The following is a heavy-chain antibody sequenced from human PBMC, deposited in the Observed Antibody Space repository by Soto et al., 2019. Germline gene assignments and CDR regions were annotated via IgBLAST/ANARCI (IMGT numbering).Heavy chain of an antibody. V-gene: IGHV3-33*01. Sequence: PVGSLRLSCGASGFTFSNYGMHWVRQAPGKGLEWVAVIWYDGSNKYYGDSVKGRFTISRDNSKNTLYLQMNSLRGEDMAVYYCARDRDPMTTVTEIGRWGQGTLVTVSS. CDR1: GFTFSNYG. CDR3: ARDRDPMTTVTEIGR. D-gene: IGHD4-17*01. J-gene: IGHJ4*02. CDR2: IWYDGSNK.